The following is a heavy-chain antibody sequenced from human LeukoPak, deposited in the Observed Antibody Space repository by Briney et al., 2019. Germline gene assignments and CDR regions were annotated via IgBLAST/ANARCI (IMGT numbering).Heavy chain of an antibody. CDR1: GYTFTRHY. J-gene: IGHJ4*02. CDR2: INPSGGST. CDR3: ARVLGGLAFRTFDY. V-gene: IGHV1-46*01. D-gene: IGHD3-16*01. Sequence: GASVEVSCKASGYTFTRHYMHWVRQAPGQGLEWMGIINPSGGSTIYAQKFQGRVTMTRDTSTSTVYMELSSLRSEDTAVYYCARVLGGLAFRTFDYWGQGTLVTVSS.